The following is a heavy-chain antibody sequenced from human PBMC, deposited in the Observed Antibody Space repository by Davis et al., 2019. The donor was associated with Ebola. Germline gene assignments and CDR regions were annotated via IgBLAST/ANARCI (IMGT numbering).Heavy chain of an antibody. Sequence: MPSETLSLTCTVSGDSISSYYWSWIRQPPGKGLEWIGYIYYSGSTNYNPSLKSRVTISVDTSKNQFSLKLSSVTAADTAVYYCARGARAADGMDVWGQGTTVTVSS. CDR1: GDSISSYY. D-gene: IGHD4/OR15-4a*01. CDR3: ARGARAADGMDV. J-gene: IGHJ6*02. V-gene: IGHV4-59*01. CDR2: IYYSGST.